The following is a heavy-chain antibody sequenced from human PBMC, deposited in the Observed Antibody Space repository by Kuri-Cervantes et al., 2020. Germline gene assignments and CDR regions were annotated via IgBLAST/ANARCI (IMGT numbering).Heavy chain of an antibody. V-gene: IGHV1-8*03. J-gene: IGHJ6*02. CDR2: MNPNSGNT. Sequence: ASVKVSCKASGYTFTSYGINWVRQATGQGLEWMGWMNPNSGNTGYAQKFQGRVTITADESTSTAYMELSSLRSEDTAVYYCADLSSSYGMDVWGQGTTVTVSS. CDR3: ADLSSSYGMDV. CDR1: GYTFTSYG. D-gene: IGHD6-13*01.